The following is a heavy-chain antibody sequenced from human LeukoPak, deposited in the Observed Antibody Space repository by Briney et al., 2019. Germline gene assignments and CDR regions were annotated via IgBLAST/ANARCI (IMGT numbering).Heavy chain of an antibody. CDR2: ISAYNGNT. CDR1: GYTFTSYG. Sequence: ASVKVSCKASGYTFTSYGISWVRPAPGQGLEWMGWISAYNGNTNYAHKLQGRVTMTTDTSTSTAYMELRSLRSDDTAVYYCARDHTIDYDFWSGYYRGSPGGRDYFDYWGQGTLVTVSS. V-gene: IGHV1-18*01. CDR3: ARDHTIDYDFWSGYYRGSPGGRDYFDY. J-gene: IGHJ4*02. D-gene: IGHD3-3*01.